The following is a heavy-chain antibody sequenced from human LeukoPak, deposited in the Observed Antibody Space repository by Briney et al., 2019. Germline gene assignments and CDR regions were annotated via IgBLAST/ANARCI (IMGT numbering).Heavy chain of an antibody. CDR1: GXTFSSYS. J-gene: IGHJ5*02. Sequence: GSLRLSCAASGXTFSSYSMNWVRQAPGKGLEWVSYISSSSSTIYYADSVKGRFTISRDNAKNSLYLQMNSLRDEDTAVYYCARVMVRGVINWFDPWGQGTLVTVSS. V-gene: IGHV3-48*02. CDR3: ARVMVRGVINWFDP. D-gene: IGHD3-10*01. CDR2: ISSSSSTI.